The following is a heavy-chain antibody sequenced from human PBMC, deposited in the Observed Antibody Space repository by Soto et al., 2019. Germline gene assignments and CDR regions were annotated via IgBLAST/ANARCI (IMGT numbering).Heavy chain of an antibody. V-gene: IGHV1-69*06. CDR3: ARDGSMFTRYYYYGMDV. CDR2: SIPIFGTA. J-gene: IGHJ6*02. Sequence: QVQLVQSGAEVKKPGSSVKVSCKASGGTFSSYAISWVRQAPGQGLEWMGGSIPIFGTATYAQKFQGRVTITADKSTSTAYMGLSSRRSEDTAVYYCARDGSMFTRYYYYGMDVWGQGTTVTVSS. CDR1: GGTFSSYA. D-gene: IGHD3-16*01.